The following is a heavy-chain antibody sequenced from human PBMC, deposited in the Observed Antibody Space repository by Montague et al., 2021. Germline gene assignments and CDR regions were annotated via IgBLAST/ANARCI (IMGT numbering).Heavy chain of an antibody. CDR3: ARNLASAAPGAFDI. D-gene: IGHD6-13*01. CDR1: GFSFSSYW. Sequence: SLRLSCAASGFSFSSYWMHWVRQAPGKGLLWVSRITLDGSSTTSADSMKGRFATSRDNAKATLYLQMNSLRVEDTAVYYCARNLASAAPGAFDIWGQGTMVTVSS. J-gene: IGHJ3*02. CDR2: ITLDGSST. V-gene: IGHV3-74*01.